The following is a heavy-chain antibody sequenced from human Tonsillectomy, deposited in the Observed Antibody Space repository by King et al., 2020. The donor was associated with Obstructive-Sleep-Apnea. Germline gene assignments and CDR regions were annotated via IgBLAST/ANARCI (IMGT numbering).Heavy chain of an antibody. CDR3: ARDKGSSWYAALDY. D-gene: IGHD6-13*01. CDR1: GGSISSYY. V-gene: IGHV4-59*01. J-gene: IGHJ4*02. CDR2: IYYSGST. Sequence: PLQESGPGLVKPSETLSLTCTVSGGSISSYYWSWIRQPPGKGLEWIGYIYYSGSTNYNPSLKSRVTISVDTSKNQFSLKLSSVTAADTAVYYCARDKGSSWYAALDYWGQGTLVTVSS.